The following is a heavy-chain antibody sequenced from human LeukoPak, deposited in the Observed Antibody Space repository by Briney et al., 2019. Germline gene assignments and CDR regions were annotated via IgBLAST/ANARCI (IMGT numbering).Heavy chain of an antibody. D-gene: IGHD6-13*01. CDR1: GYMFTRYG. V-gene: IGHV1-18*01. CDR2: ISAYNGNT. Sequence: GASVKVSCKASGYMFTRYGISWVRQAPGQGLEWMGWISAYNGNTNYAQNLQGRVTMTTETSTSTAYMELRSLRSDDTAVYYCARDYSRGDPDYWGQGTLVTVSS. CDR3: ARDYSRGDPDY. J-gene: IGHJ4*02.